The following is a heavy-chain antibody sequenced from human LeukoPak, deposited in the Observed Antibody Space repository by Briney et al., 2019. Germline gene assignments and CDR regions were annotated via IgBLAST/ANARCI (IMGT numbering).Heavy chain of an antibody. D-gene: IGHD3-22*01. V-gene: IGHV5-51*01. J-gene: IGHJ3*02. CDR2: IYPGDSDT. CDR1: GYSFTSYW. Sequence: GESLKISCKGSGYSFTSYWIGWVRQMPGKGLEWMGIIYPGDSDTRYSPSFQGQVTISADKSISTAYLQWSSLKASDTAMYYCARSRTRSDSSGYYHDAFDIWGQGKMVTVSS. CDR3: ARSRTRSDSSGYYHDAFDI.